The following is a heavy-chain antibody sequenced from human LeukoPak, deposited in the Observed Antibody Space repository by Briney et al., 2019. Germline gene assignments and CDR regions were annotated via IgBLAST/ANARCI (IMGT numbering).Heavy chain of an antibody. Sequence: GRSLRLSCAASGFTFSSYGMHWVRQAPGKGLEWVSAISGSGGSTYYADSVKGRFTISRDNSKNTLYLQMNSLRAEDTAVYYCAKDGAAKGEYYYYGMDVWGQGTTVTVSS. CDR1: GFTFSSYG. CDR2: ISGSGGST. V-gene: IGHV3-23*01. D-gene: IGHD3-16*01. CDR3: AKDGAAKGEYYYYGMDV. J-gene: IGHJ6*02.